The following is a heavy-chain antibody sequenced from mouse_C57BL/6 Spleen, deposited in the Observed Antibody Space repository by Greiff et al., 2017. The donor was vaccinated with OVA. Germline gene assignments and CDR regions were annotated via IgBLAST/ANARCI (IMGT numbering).Heavy chain of an antibody. D-gene: IGHD2-4*01. CDR3: ARPYDYDDYFDY. J-gene: IGHJ2*01. CDR1: GFTFSDYG. V-gene: IGHV5-17*01. CDR2: ISSGSSTI. Sequence: EVKLEESGGGLVKPGGSLKLSCAASGFTFSDYGMHWVRQAPEKGLEWVAYISSGSSTIYYADTVKGRFTISRDNAKNTLFLQMTSLRSEDTAMYYGARPYDYDDYFDYWGQGTTLTVSS.